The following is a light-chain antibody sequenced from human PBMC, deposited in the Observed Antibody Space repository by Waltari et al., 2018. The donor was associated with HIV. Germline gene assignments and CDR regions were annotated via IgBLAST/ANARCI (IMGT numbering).Light chain of an antibody. Sequence: DIQMTQSPSSVSASVGDSVPITCRASQGISRWLAWYQQKPGKAPKLLIYAASTLQSGVPSSFSGTGSGTDFTLTISSLQPEDFATYYCQQANSFPLTFGGGTKVEIK. CDR2: AAS. V-gene: IGKV1-12*01. CDR3: QQANSFPLT. J-gene: IGKJ4*01. CDR1: QGISRW.